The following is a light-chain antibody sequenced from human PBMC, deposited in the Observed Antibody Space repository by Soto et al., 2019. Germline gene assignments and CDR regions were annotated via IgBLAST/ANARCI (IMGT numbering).Light chain of an antibody. CDR1: QDITLY. J-gene: IGKJ1*01. CDR3: QQKYRVPRT. Sequence: DIRMTQSPSSLSASVGDRVTITCRASQDITLYLAWYQQKPGKSPNLLIYAASTLQSGVPSRFSGSGYGTDFTLQISSLQTEDVANYFCQQKYRVPRTLGQGTKVDIK. CDR2: AAS. V-gene: IGKV1-27*01.